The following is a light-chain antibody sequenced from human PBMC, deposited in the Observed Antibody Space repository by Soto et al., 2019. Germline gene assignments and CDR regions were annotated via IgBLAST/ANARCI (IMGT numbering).Light chain of an antibody. CDR1: SSDVGSYNL. V-gene: IGLV2-23*01. J-gene: IGLJ2*01. CDR2: EGS. CDR3: CSYASSSTSYVV. Sequence: QPVLTQPASVSGSPGQSITISCTGTSSDVGSYNLVSWYQQHPGKAPKLMIYEGSKRPSGVSNRFSGSKSGNTASLTISGLQAEDEADYYCCSYASSSTSYVVFGGGTKLTVL.